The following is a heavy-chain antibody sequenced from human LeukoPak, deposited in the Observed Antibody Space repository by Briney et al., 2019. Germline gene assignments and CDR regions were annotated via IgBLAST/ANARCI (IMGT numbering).Heavy chain of an antibody. CDR3: ARRPTAGLRTFDF. D-gene: IGHD6-13*01. CDR2: IYTSGST. J-gene: IGHJ3*01. Sequence: SETLSLTCTVSGGSLSSGIYYRNWLRQPAGKGLEWIGRIYTSGSTNYNPSLKSRVTISLNTSKNQFSLKLTSVTAADTAMYYCARRPTAGLRTFDFWGQGTMVTVSS. CDR1: GGSLSSGIYY. V-gene: IGHV4-61*02.